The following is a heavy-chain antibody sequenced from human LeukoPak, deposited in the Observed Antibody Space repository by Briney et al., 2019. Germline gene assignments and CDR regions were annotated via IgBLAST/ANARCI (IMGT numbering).Heavy chain of an antibody. Sequence: GASVKVSCKASGYTFTSYGISWVRQAPGQGLEWMGWINPDSGGTNYAQNFQGRVTMTRDTSISTAYMELSMLRSDDTAVYYCARPFIETPSLGALDYWGQGTLVTVSS. D-gene: IGHD4-23*01. J-gene: IGHJ4*02. CDR2: INPDSGGT. CDR1: GYTFTSYG. CDR3: ARPFIETPSLGALDY. V-gene: IGHV1-2*02.